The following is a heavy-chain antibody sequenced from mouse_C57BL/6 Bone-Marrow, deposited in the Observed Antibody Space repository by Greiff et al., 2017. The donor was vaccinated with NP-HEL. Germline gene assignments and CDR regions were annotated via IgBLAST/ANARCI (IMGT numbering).Heavy chain of an antibody. V-gene: IGHV1-81*01. J-gene: IGHJ3*01. Sequence: QVQLQQSGAELARPGASVKLSCKASGYTFTSYGISWVKQRTGQGLEWIGEIYPRSGNTYYNEKFKGKATLTADNSSSTAYMELRSLTSEDSAVYFCASGFAYWGQGTLVTVSA. CDR2: IYPRSGNT. CDR1: GYTFTSYG. CDR3: ASGFAY.